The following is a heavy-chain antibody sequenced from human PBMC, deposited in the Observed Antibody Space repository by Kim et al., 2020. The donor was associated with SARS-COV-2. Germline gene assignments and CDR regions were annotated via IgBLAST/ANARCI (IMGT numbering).Heavy chain of an antibody. D-gene: IGHD2-21*02. J-gene: IGHJ4*01. CDR3: VRGLRGDTCWSTGDF. CDR1: GFTVRNYW. CDR2: IYGDGSGA. Sequence: GGSLRLSCAASGFTVRNYWMHWVRQVSGKGLVWVSRIYGDGSGATYADSVKGRFTISSDNAMNTLYLQMNSLRVEDTAVYYCVRGLRGDTCWSTGDFWG. V-gene: IGHV3-74*01.